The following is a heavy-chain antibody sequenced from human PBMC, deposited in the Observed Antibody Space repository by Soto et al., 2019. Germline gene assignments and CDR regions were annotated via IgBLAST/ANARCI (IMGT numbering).Heavy chain of an antibody. CDR1: GFTFSSYW. D-gene: IGHD6-6*01. J-gene: IGHJ4*02. CDR2: IKQDGSEK. Sequence: GGSLRLSCAASGFTFSSYWMSWVRQAPGKGLEWVANIKQDGSEKYYVDSVKGRFTISRDNAKNSLYLQMNSLRAEDTAVYYCARLRDSSSSPYYFDYRGQRSLVTVSS. CDR3: ARLRDSSSSPYYFDY. V-gene: IGHV3-7*01.